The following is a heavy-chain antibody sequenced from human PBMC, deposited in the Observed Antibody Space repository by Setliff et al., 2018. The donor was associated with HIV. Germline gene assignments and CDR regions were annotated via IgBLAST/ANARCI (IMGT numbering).Heavy chain of an antibody. Sequence: PGGSLRLSCAASGFTLRDYGMHWVRQAPGKGLEWVSVIYSGGSTYYADSVKGRFTISRDNSKNTLYLQMNSLRAEDTAVYYCARENRYCSGGSCDWYFDLWGRGTLVTVSS. CDR2: IYSGGST. CDR3: ARENRYCSGGSCDWYFDL. J-gene: IGHJ2*01. V-gene: IGHV3-66*01. D-gene: IGHD2-15*01. CDR1: GFTLRDYG.